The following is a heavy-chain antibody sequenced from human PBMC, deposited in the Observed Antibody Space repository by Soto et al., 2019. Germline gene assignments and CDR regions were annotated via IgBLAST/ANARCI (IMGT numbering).Heavy chain of an antibody. CDR2: VSYSGRT. V-gene: IGHV4-31*01. D-gene: IGHD2-2*01. CDR1: GGSINSNNYF. CDR3: ARPIPPVAEVVPAPRELYFDS. Sequence: QVQLQESGPGLVKPSQTLSLTCSVSGGSINSNNYFWSWIRQQPERGLQWIGYVSYSGRTRYNPFLKSLVTMSRDTSETQFSLMLNSVTAADTAVYFCARPIPPVAEVVPAPRELYFDSWGQGTQVTVSS. J-gene: IGHJ4*02.